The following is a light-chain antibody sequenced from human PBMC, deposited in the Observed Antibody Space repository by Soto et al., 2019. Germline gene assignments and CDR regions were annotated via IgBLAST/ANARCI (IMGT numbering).Light chain of an antibody. CDR1: QSISNY. V-gene: IGKV1-39*01. J-gene: IGKJ3*01. CDR3: QQSYSTPFT. CDR2: AAS. Sequence: DIPMTQSPSSLSASVGDRVTITCRPSQSISNYLNWYQQQPGKAPKLLIYAASNLQSGVPSRFSGSGSGTDFTLTISSLQPEDFAAYYCQQSYSTPFTFGPGTKVDIK.